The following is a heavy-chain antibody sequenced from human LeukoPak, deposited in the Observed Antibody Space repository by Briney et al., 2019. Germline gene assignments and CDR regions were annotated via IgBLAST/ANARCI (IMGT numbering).Heavy chain of an antibody. J-gene: IGHJ4*02. CDR2: VYYSGST. CDR1: GGSIGTYY. Sequence: PSETLSLTCTVSGGSIGTYYWSWIRQPPGKGLEWIGYVYYSGSTNYNPSLKSRVTISVDTSKNKFTLKLNSVTAADTAVYYCARSELLWFGGVNSGFDYWGQGTLDTVSS. CDR3: ARSELLWFGGVNSGFDY. V-gene: IGHV4-59*01. D-gene: IGHD3-10*01.